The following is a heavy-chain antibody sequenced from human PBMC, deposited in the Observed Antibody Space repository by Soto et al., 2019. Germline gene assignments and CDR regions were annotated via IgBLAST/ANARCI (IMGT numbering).Heavy chain of an antibody. V-gene: IGHV4-30-4*01. CDR2: IYYSGST. Sequence: SETLSLTCTVSGGSISSGDYYWSWIRQPPGKGLEWIGYIYYSGSTYYNPSLKSRVTISVDTSKNQFSLKLSSVTAADTAVYYWARDRDYGDYVGAFDIWGQGTMVTVSS. J-gene: IGHJ3*02. D-gene: IGHD4-17*01. CDR1: GGSISSGDYY. CDR3: ARDRDYGDYVGAFDI.